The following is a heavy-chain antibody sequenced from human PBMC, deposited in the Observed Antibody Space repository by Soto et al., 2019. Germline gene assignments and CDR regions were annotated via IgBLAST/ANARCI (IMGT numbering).Heavy chain of an antibody. D-gene: IGHD6-19*01. CDR2: FSGRSGDT. CDR1: GFTINTHA. J-gene: IGHJ4*02. V-gene: IGHV3-23*01. Sequence: EVQLLESGGGLVQPGGSLRLSCAASGFTINTHAMTWVREAPGKGLEWVSAFSGRSGDTYYAASVKGRFTMSGDNSKNTVILEMNNLRAEDTAVYYCARDSSAWPNYFASWGQGIQVTVSS. CDR3: ARDSSAWPNYFAS.